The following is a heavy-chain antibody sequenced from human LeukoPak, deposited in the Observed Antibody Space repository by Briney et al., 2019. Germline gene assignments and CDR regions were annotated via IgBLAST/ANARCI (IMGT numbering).Heavy chain of an antibody. J-gene: IGHJ4*02. CDR3: ARAGVFDY. Sequence: SETLSLTCTVSGYSISSGYYWGWIRQPPGKGLEWIGSIYHSGSTCYNPSLKSRVTISVDTSKNQFSLKLSSVTAADTAVYYCARAGVFDYWGQGTLVTVSS. D-gene: IGHD3-10*01. V-gene: IGHV4-38-2*02. CDR1: GYSISSGYY. CDR2: IYHSGST.